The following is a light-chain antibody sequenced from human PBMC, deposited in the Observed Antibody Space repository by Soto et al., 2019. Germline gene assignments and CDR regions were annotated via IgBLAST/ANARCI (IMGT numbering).Light chain of an antibody. Sequence: DIQMTQSPSSLSASVGDRVTITCRASQSISSYLNWYQQKPGKAPKLLIYAASSLQSGVPSRFSGSGSGTDFTITISSLQPEYFATYYCQQRYCTPQTFGHGTKVEIK. CDR3: QQRYCTPQT. CDR2: AAS. V-gene: IGKV1-39*01. CDR1: QSISSY. J-gene: IGKJ1*01.